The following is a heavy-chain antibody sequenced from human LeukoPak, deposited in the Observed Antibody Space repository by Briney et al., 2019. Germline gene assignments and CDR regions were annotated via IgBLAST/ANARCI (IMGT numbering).Heavy chain of an antibody. V-gene: IGHV4-59*04. D-gene: IGHD3-3*01. J-gene: IGHJ4*02. CDR3: ARGTRNYYAVY. CDR1: GGSISSYY. CDR2: IYYSGST. Sequence: MPSETLSLTCTVSGGSISSYYWSWIRQPPGKGLEWIGYIYYSGSTYYNPSLKSRVAISVDTSKNQFSLKLSSVTAADTAVYYCARGTRNYYAVYWGQGALVTVSS.